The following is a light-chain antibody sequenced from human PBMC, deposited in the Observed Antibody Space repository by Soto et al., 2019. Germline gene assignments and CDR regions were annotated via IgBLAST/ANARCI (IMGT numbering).Light chain of an antibody. J-gene: IGKJ3*01. Sequence: DIQMTQSPSSLSASVGDRVTITCQASQDISNYLNWYQQKPGKAPKLVISDASNLETGAPSRFSGSGSGTDFTFTISSLQPEDIGTYFCQQYDNVPRSFGPGTTVEI. CDR2: DAS. CDR3: QQYDNVPRS. V-gene: IGKV1-33*01. CDR1: QDISNY.